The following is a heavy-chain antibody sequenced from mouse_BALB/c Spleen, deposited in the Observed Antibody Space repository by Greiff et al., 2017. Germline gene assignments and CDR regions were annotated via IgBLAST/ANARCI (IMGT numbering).Heavy chain of an antibody. V-gene: IGHV1S135*01. CDR3: TRPLGDY. J-gene: IGHJ2*01. Sequence: VQLQQSGPELMKPGASVKISCKASGYSFTSYYMHWVKQSHGKSLEWIGYIDPFNGGTSYNQKFKGKATLTVDKSSSTAYMHLSSLTSEDSAVYYCTRPLGDYWGQGTTLTVSS. CDR2: IDPFNGGT. CDR1: GYSFTSYY.